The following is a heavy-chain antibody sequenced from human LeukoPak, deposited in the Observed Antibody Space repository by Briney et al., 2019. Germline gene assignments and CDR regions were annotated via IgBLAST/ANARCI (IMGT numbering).Heavy chain of an antibody. D-gene: IGHD1-14*01. J-gene: IGHJ1*01. CDR3: AAGTSGRPEYFQH. CDR2: IVVGSGNR. CDR1: GFTFTSSA. Sequence: SVQVSCKASGFTFTSSAMQWVRQARGQRLEWIGWIVVGSGNRNYAQKFQERVSITRDMSTGTAYMELSSLRSEDTAVYFCAAGTSGRPEYFQHWGQGTLVTVSS. V-gene: IGHV1-58*02.